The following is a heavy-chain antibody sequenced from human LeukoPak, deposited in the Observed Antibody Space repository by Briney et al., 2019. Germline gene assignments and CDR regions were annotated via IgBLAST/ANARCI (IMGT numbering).Heavy chain of an antibody. J-gene: IGHJ4*02. CDR1: GGSISGYY. V-gene: IGHV4-59*08. Sequence: PSETLSLACTVYGGSISGYYRSWIRQPPGKGLEWIGWIYYSGNTNYNTSLKGRVTMSLDKSQNRFSLQLISLTAADTAMYYCASYDGSAPAYLGFWGQGTLVPVSS. D-gene: IGHD3-10*01. CDR3: ASYDGSAPAYLGF. CDR2: IYYSGNT.